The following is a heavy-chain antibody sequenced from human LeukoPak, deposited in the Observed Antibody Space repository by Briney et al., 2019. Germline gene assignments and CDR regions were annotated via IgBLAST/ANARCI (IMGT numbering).Heavy chain of an antibody. CDR1: GFTFSSYS. V-gene: IGHV3-21*01. J-gene: IGHJ4*02. CDR2: ISSSSSYI. Sequence: GGSLRLSCAASGFTFSSYSMNWVRQAPGKGLELVSSISSSSSYIYYADSVKGRFTISRDNAKNSLYLQMNSLRAEDTAVYYCARRGYYDSSGYFLGVLFDYWGQGTLVTVSS. CDR3: ARRGYYDSSGYFLGVLFDY. D-gene: IGHD3-22*01.